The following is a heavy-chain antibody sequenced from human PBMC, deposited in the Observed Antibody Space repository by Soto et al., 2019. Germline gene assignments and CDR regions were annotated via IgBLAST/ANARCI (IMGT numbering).Heavy chain of an antibody. D-gene: IGHD3-9*01. CDR3: ARDRYYDETGYFVFYV. Sequence: QVRLEESGPGLVKPSGTLSLTCAVSGGSISSTHWWSWVRQSPGRGLEWIGEIFHSGSTNYNPSLKSRVTISMDKSNNQFSLKLSSVTAADTAVYYCARDRYYDETGYFVFYVWGRGTVVTVSS. V-gene: IGHV4-4*02. CDR1: GGSISSTHW. J-gene: IGHJ3*01. CDR2: IFHSGST.